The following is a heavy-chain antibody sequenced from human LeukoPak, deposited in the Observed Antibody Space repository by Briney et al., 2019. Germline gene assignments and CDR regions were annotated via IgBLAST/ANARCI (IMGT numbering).Heavy chain of an antibody. CDR2: IQTDGSST. CDR3: ARSAYYGRTGYYYDY. J-gene: IGHJ4*02. CDR1: GFTFSNYW. Sequence: PGGSLRLSCAASGFTFSNYWMHWVRQASGEGLVWVSRIQTDGSSTTYADSVKGRFTISRDNAKNTLYLQMNSLRAEDTAVYYCARSAYYGRTGYYYDYWGQGTLVTVSS. V-gene: IGHV3-74*01. D-gene: IGHD3-22*01.